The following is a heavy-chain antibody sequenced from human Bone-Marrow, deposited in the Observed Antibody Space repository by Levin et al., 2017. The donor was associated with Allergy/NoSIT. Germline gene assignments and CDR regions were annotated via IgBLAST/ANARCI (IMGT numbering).Heavy chain of an antibody. D-gene: IGHD5-18*01. CDR1: GYTFTRYY. CDR3: ARSLGRYGYGYNFDY. Sequence: GESLKISCKASGYTFTRYYMHGVRQAPGQGPEWLGVIDPTDGSSTYAQKFQGRVTMTRDTSTSTVYMDLRSLRSDDTAVYYCARSLGRYGYGYNFDYWGQGTLVTVSS. CDR2: IDPTDGSS. V-gene: IGHV1-46*01. J-gene: IGHJ4*02.